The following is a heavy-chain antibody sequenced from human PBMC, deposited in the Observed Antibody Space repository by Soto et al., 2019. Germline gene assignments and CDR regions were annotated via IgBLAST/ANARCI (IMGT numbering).Heavy chain of an antibody. CDR3: ASGMSTT. CDR1: GYAFTSSD. CDR2: MNPNSGHT. V-gene: IGHV1-8*01. J-gene: IGHJ5*02. Sequence: QVQLVQSGAEMRKPGASVKVSCKASGYAFTSSDINWMRQATGQGLEWMGWMNPNSGHTNYAQKFQGRVTMTRNTSISTAYMELTSLRSEDTAFYYCASGMSTTWGQGTLVTVSS. D-gene: IGHD2-2*01.